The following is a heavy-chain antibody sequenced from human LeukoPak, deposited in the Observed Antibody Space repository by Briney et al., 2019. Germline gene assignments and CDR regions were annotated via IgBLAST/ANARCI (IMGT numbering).Heavy chain of an antibody. CDR3: ARGVPLGYCTYGVCYPPYYFDY. V-gene: IGHV1-8*03. CDR2: VNPRSGDA. Sequence: ASVKVSCKASGYTFTSYYMHWVRQAPGQGLEWMGWVNPRSGDAGYLQKFQGRLTITRDSSIDTAYMDLSGLSSEDTAVYYCARGVPLGYCTYGVCYPPYYFDYWGQGTLVAASS. CDR1: GYTFTSYY. J-gene: IGHJ4*02. D-gene: IGHD2-8*01.